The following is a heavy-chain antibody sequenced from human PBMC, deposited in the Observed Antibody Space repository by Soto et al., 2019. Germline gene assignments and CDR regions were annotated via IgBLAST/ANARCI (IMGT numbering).Heavy chain of an antibody. CDR2: ISWNSGSI. CDR3: AKSAADGYTNWFDP. D-gene: IGHD6-13*01. CDR1: GFTFDDYA. J-gene: IGHJ5*02. Sequence: SLRLSCAASGFTFDDYAMHWVRQAPGKGLEWVSGISWNSGSIGYADSVKGRFTISRDNAKNSLYLQMNSLRAEDTALYYCAKSAADGYTNWFDPWGQGTLVTVSS. V-gene: IGHV3-9*01.